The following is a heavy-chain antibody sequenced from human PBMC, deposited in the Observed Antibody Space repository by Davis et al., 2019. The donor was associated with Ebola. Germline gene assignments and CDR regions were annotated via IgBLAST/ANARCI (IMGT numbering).Heavy chain of an antibody. D-gene: IGHD3-16*01. Sequence: PGGSLRLSCAASGYTFTSYYMHWVRQAPGQGLEWMGIINPSGGSTSYAQKFQGRVTMTRDTSTSTVYMELSSLRSEDTAVYYCARAGSGLGYWGQGTLVTVSS. CDR2: INPSGGST. CDR1: GYTFTSYY. CDR3: ARAGSGLGY. V-gene: IGHV1-46*01. J-gene: IGHJ4*02.